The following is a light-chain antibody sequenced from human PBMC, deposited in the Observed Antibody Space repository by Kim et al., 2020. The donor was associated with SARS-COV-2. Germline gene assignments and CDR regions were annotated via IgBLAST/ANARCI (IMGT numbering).Light chain of an antibody. CDR1: QSISSNF. Sequence: EIVLTQSPGTLSLSPGERATLSCRASQSISSNFLGWYQQQPGQAPRLLIYAASTRATGIPDRFSGTGSGTDFTLTISRLEPEDFAVYYCQQYDESPVYTFGQGNKLEIK. J-gene: IGKJ2*01. V-gene: IGKV3-20*01. CDR2: AAS. CDR3: QQYDESPVYT.